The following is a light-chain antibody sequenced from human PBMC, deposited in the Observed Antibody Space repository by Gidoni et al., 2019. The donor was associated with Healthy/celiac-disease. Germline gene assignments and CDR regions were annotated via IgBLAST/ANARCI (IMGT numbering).Light chain of an antibody. CDR1: QSVSSY. V-gene: IGKV3-11*01. Sequence: EIVLTQSPATLSLSPGERATLSCRASQSVSSYLAWYQKKPGQAPRLLIYDASNRATGIPARFSGSGSGTDFTLTISSLEPEDFAVYYCPQGDTFGGGTKVEIK. J-gene: IGKJ4*01. CDR3: PQGDT. CDR2: DAS.